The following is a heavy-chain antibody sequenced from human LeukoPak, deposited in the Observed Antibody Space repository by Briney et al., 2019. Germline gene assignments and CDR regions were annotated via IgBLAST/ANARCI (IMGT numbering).Heavy chain of an antibody. D-gene: IGHD6-19*01. CDR1: GFTFSEFA. Sequence: PGGSLRLFCVTSGFTFSEFAMHWVRQVPGKGLEWVAAIWYDGSDKYYADSVKGRFTISRDNSKNTLYLQMNSLRAEDTAVYYCAKGSSDWSGPTGVFDYWGQGTLVTGSS. CDR3: AKGSSDWSGPTGVFDY. CDR2: IWYDGSDK. J-gene: IGHJ4*02. V-gene: IGHV3-33*06.